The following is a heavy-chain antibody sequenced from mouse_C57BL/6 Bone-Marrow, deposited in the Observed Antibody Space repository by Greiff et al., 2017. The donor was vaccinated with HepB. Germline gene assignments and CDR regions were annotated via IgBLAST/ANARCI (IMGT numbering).Heavy chain of an antibody. CDR1: GFNIKDDY. Sequence: EVKLQESGAELVRPGASVKLSCTASGFNIKDDYMHWVKQRPEQGLEWIGWIDPENGDTEYASKFQGKATITADTSSNTAYLQLSSLTSEDTAVYYCRVVATRDAMDYWGQGTSVTVSS. J-gene: IGHJ4*01. V-gene: IGHV14-4*01. D-gene: IGHD1-1*01. CDR2: IDPENGDT. CDR3: RVVATRDAMDY.